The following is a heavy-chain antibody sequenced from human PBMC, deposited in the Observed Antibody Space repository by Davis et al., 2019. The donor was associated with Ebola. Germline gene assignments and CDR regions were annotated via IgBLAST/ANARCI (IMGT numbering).Heavy chain of an antibody. J-gene: IGHJ5*02. D-gene: IGHD2-15*01. CDR1: GYTFTGYY. V-gene: IGHV1-2*06. Sequence: ASVKVSCKASGYTFTGYYMHWVRQAPGQGLEWMGRINPNSGGTNYAQKFQGRVTITADESTSTAYMELSSVRSEDTAVYYCARGYCSGGSCLHNWFDPWGQGTLVTVSS. CDR3: ARGYCSGGSCLHNWFDP. CDR2: INPNSGGT.